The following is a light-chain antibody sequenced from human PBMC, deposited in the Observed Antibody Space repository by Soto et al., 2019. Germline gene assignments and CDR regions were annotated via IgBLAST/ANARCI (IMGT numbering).Light chain of an antibody. J-gene: IGKJ2*01. Sequence: DIQMTQSPSSLSASVGDRVTITCRASQSISSCLNWYQQKPGKAPKLLIYAASSLQSGVPSRFSGSESGTDFTLTIRSLQPEDFATYYCQQTYSSPMYTFGQGTKLETK. V-gene: IGKV1-39*01. CDR3: QQTYSSPMYT. CDR2: AAS. CDR1: QSISSC.